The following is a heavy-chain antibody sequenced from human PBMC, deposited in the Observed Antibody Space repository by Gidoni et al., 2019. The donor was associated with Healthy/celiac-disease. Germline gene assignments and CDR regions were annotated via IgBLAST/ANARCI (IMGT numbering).Heavy chain of an antibody. V-gene: IGHV1-69*08. Sequence: QVQLVQSGAEVKTPGSSVKVSCKASGDTFSSYTISWVRQAPGQGLEWMGRIIPILGIANYAQKFQGRVTITADKSTSTAYMELSSLRSEDTAVYYCAREKGCSSTSCYPWFDPWGQGTLVTVSS. CDR1: GDTFSSYT. J-gene: IGHJ5*02. D-gene: IGHD2-2*01. CDR2: IIPILGIA. CDR3: AREKGCSSTSCYPWFDP.